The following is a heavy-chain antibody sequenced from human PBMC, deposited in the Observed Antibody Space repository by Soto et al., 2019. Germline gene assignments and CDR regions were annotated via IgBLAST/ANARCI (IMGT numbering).Heavy chain of an antibody. Sequence: GGSLRLSCAVSGFTFSNHIMHWVRQAPGKGLEWVALISYDGSNKYYADSVKGRFTISRDNSKNTLYLQMNSLRAEDTAVYYCAKVPGVYYYYGMDVWGQGTTVTVSS. J-gene: IGHJ6*02. CDR3: AKVPGVYYYYGMDV. CDR2: ISYDGSNK. D-gene: IGHD3-10*01. V-gene: IGHV3-30*18. CDR1: GFTFSNHI.